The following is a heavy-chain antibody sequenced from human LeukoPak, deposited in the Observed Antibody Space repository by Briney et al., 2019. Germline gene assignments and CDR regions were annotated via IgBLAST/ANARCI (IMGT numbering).Heavy chain of an antibody. CDR2: ISWNSGSI. Sequence: PGGSLRLSCAASGFTFDDYAMHWVRQAPGKGLEWVSGISWNSGSIGYADSVKGRFTISRDNAKNSLYLQMNSLRAEDMALYYCARAYGSSSGWFDPWGQGTLVTVSS. CDR1: GFTFDDYA. J-gene: IGHJ5*02. D-gene: IGHD6-6*01. CDR3: ARAYGSSSGWFDP. V-gene: IGHV3-9*03.